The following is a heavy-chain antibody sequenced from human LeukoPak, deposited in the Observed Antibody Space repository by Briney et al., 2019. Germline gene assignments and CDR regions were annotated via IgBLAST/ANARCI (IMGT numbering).Heavy chain of an antibody. J-gene: IGHJ4*02. CDR1: GFTVSSNY. V-gene: IGHV4-30-4*01. D-gene: IGHD5-24*01. CDR2: IYYSGST. Sequence: LRLSCAASGFTVSSNYMNWVRQPPGKGLEWIGYIYYSGSTYYNPSLKSRVTISVDTSKNQFSLKLSSVTAADTAVYYCAREESRDGYNHWDYWGQGTLVTVSS. CDR3: AREESRDGYNHWDY.